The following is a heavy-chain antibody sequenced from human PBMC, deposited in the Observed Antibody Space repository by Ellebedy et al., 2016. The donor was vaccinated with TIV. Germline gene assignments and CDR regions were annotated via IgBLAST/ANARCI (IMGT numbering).Heavy chain of an antibody. J-gene: IGHJ3*01. V-gene: IGHV4-34*01. CDR3: AQNTVVTPGGFDP. Sequence: MPSETLSLTCAVYGGSFSGYYWSWIRQPPGKGLEWIGEINHIGSTNYNPSLKSRVTISVDTSKNQFALKLSSVTAADTAVYYCAQNTVVTPGGFDPWGQGTMVTVSS. D-gene: IGHD4-23*01. CDR1: GGSFSGYY. CDR2: INHIGST.